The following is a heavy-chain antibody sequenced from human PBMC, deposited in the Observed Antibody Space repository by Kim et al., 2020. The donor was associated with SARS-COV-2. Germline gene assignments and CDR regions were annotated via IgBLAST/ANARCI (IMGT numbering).Heavy chain of an antibody. Sequence: SVKGRFTISGDNAKTSLYLQMNSLRDEDTAVYYCARVMKWFGELLPGMDVWGQGTTVTVSS. D-gene: IGHD3-10*01. J-gene: IGHJ6*02. CDR3: ARVMKWFGELLPGMDV. V-gene: IGHV3-48*02.